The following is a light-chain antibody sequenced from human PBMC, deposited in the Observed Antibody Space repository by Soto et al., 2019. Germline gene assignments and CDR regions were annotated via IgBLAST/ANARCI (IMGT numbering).Light chain of an antibody. V-gene: IGKV1-39*01. Sequence: DVQMTQSPSSLSASVGDRVTITCRASQRIRTSLNWYQQKPGKAPKFLIYDASSLQSEVPSRFSGSGSGTDFTLTISHLQPEDFATYYCHQSYSVPPTFGQGTKLEI. CDR3: HQSYSVPPT. CDR1: QRIRTS. J-gene: IGKJ2*01. CDR2: DAS.